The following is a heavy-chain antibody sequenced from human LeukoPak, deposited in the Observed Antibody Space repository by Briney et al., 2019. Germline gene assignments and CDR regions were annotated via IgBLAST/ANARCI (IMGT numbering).Heavy chain of an antibody. CDR3: ARASITMVRGVITNDAFDI. V-gene: IGHV7-4-1*02. D-gene: IGHD3-10*01. CDR1: GYTFNRYA. J-gene: IGHJ3*02. CDR2: INTNTGNP. Sequence: ASVKVSCNASGYTFNRYAMNWVRQAPGQGLEWMGWINTNTGNPTYAQGFTGRFVFSLDTSVSTAYLQISSLKAEDSAVYYCARASITMVRGVITNDAFDIWGQGTMVTVSS.